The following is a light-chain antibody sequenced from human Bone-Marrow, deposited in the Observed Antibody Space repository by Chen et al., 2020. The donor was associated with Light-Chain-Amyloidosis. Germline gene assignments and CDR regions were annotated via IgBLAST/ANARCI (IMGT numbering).Light chain of an antibody. Sequence: QSVLTQPPSATGTPGQRVTISCSCGTSNVGLGSVHWYQQLPGTAPKLLIYFNNHRPSGVPDRFSGSKSGTSASLAISGLQSEDEADYYCATWDASLDGWVFGGGTKLTVL. CDR1: TSNVGLGS. J-gene: IGLJ3*02. CDR2: FNN. V-gene: IGLV1-44*01. CDR3: ATWDASLDGWV.